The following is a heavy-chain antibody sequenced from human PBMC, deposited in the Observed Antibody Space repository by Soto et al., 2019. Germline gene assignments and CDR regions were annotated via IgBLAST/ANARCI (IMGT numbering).Heavy chain of an antibody. CDR3: VKDVWDY. V-gene: IGHV3-23*01. J-gene: IGHJ4*02. CDR1: GFTFSGYT. CDR2: IGNSGDGT. D-gene: IGHD2-21*01. Sequence: GGSLRLSCAASGFTFSGYTINWVRQAPGKGLEWVAVIGNSGDGTHYADSVKGRFTISRDNSKNTLYLQMESLRAEDTAVYYCVKDVWDYWGQGVLVTVSS.